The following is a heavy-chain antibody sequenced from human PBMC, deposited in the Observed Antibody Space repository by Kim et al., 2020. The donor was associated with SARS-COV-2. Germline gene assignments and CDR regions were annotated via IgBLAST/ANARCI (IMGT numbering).Heavy chain of an antibody. D-gene: IGHD6-6*01. CDR3: ARDSGRYSSSSGLAFDI. CDR1: GGTFSSYA. CDR2: IIPIFGTA. V-gene: IGHV1-69*13. J-gene: IGHJ3*02. Sequence: SVKGSCKASGGTFSSYAISWVRQAPGQGLEWMGGIIPIFGTANYAQKFQGRVTITADESTSTAYMELSSLRSEDTAVYYCARDSGRYSSSSGLAFDIWGQGTMVTVSS.